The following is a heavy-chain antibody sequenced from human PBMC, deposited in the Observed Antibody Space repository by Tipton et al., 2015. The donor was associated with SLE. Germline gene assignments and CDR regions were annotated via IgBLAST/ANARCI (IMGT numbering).Heavy chain of an antibody. CDR1: GFTFSSYA. D-gene: IGHD4-23*01. J-gene: IGHJ4*02. Sequence: SLRLSCAASGFTFSSYAMHWVRQAPGKGLEWVAVISYDGSNKYYADSVKGRFTISRDNSKNTLYLQMNSLRAEDTAVYYCVEGGYGGDYWGQGTLVTVSS. CDR3: VEGGYGGDY. CDR2: ISYDGSNK. V-gene: IGHV3-30-3*02.